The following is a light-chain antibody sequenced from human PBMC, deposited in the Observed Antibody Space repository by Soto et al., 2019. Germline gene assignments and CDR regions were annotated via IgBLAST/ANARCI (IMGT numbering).Light chain of an antibody. Sequence: DIVLTQTPLSLSVNPGQPASISCTSSQSLLDTDGETYLSWYVQKPGQPPQILIYEVSNRFFGQPXXFSGSGSGTHFTLKISRVEPEDVGVYYCMQSRQLWTFGRGTKVEIK. CDR2: EVS. CDR1: QSLLDTDGETY. CDR3: MQSRQLWT. J-gene: IGKJ1*01. V-gene: IGKV2D-29*01.